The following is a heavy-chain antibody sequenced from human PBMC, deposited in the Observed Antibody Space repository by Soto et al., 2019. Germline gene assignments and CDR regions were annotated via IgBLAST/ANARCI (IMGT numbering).Heavy chain of an antibody. CDR1: FSMYS. V-gene: IGHV3-21*02. Sequence: EVQVVESGGGLVKPGGSLRLSCNFSFSMYSMDWVRQAPGKGLEWVASISSGSDFITYADSVKGRFTISRDNTKNSVSLQMSSLRVEDTAMYYCTRDQGGSYDSWFDPWGRGTLVTVSS. J-gene: IGHJ5*02. CDR3: TRDQGGSYDSWFDP. CDR2: ISSGSDFI. D-gene: IGHD1-26*01.